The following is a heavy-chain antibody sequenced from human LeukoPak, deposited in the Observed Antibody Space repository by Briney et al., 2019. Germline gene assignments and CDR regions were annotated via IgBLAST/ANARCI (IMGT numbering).Heavy chain of an antibody. V-gene: IGHV3-23*01. J-gene: IGHJ4*02. Sequence: GGSLRLSCEASGFTFNNYVMTWVRQAPGKGLEWVSSISASAAMTYYADSVKGRFTISRDNSKNTLYLQMNSLRAEDTAVYYCARSITGTTTFDYWGQGTLVTVSS. D-gene: IGHD1-20*01. CDR1: GFTFNNYV. CDR3: ARSITGTTTFDY. CDR2: ISASAAMT.